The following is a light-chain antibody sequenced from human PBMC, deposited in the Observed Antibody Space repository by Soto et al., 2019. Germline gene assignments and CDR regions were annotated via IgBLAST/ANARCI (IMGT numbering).Light chain of an antibody. CDR1: QSVSSNL. CDR2: AAS. Sequence: IVLTQSPGTLSVSPGERVTLSCRASQSVSSNLLAWYQQKPGQAPRLLIYAASSRATGIPDRFSGSGSGTDFTLTISRLEPEDLAVYYCQQYGSAPETFGQGTKVEIK. CDR3: QQYGSAPET. J-gene: IGKJ1*01. V-gene: IGKV3-20*01.